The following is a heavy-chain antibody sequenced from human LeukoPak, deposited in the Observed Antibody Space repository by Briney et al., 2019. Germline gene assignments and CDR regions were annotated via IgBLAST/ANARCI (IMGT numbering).Heavy chain of an antibody. CDR1: GGSISSYY. D-gene: IGHD3-10*01. Sequence: SETLSLTCTVSGGSISSYYWSWIRQPPGKGLEWIGYIYYSGSTNYHPSLKSRVTISVDTSKNRFSLKLSSVTAADTAVYYCARHELAYYGSGSYYDYWGQGTLVTVSS. CDR2: IYYSGST. CDR3: ARHELAYYGSGSYYDY. V-gene: IGHV4-59*08. J-gene: IGHJ4*02.